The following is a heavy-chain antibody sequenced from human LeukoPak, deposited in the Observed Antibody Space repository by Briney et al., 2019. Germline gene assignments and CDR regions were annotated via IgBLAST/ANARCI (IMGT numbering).Heavy chain of an antibody. Sequence: GGSLRLSCAASGFTFSSYGMHWVRQAPGKGLEWVAVISYDGSNKYYADSVKGRFTISRVNSKNTLYLQMNSLRAEDTAVYYCAKGIAVASFDYWGQGTLVTVSS. D-gene: IGHD6-19*01. J-gene: IGHJ4*02. V-gene: IGHV3-30*18. CDR3: AKGIAVASFDY. CDR2: ISYDGSNK. CDR1: GFTFSSYG.